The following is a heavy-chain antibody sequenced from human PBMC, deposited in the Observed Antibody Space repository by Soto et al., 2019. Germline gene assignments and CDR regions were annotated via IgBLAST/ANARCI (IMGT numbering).Heavy chain of an antibody. CDR3: WSYRDRSGLPRYGY. CDR2: IKSKAHGGTT. CDR1: DFILSDAW. Sequence: EVQLEESGGGLIKPGESLTLSCAASDFILSDAWMKWVRQAPGKGLEWVGRIKSKAHGGTTDYAAPLKGRFTILRDDSKNTVYLQKNRLQTGDTAMYYCWSYRDRSGLPRYGYWGQGALVTVSS. J-gene: IGHJ4*02. D-gene: IGHD3-22*01. V-gene: IGHV3-15*07.